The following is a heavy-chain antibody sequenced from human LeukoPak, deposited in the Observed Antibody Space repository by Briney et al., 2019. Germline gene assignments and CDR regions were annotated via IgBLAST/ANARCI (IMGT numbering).Heavy chain of an antibody. CDR2: IIPILGIA. V-gene: IGHV1-69*04. D-gene: IGHD6-25*01. CDR3: AREGSGRLLRRYYYYMDV. Sequence: ASVKVSCKASGGTFSSYTISRVRQAPGQGLEWMGRIIPILGIANYAQKFQGRDTITADKSTSTAYMELSSLRSEDTAVYYCAREGSGRLLRRYYYYMDVWGKGTTVTVSS. J-gene: IGHJ6*03. CDR1: GGTFSSYT.